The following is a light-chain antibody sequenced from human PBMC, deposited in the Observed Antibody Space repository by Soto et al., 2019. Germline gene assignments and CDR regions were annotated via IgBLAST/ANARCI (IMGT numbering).Light chain of an antibody. J-gene: IGLJ1*01. CDR1: ISYVGGYNY. CDR2: DVS. CDR3: CSYAGASTYV. Sequence: THPRSVSGSPGQAFTISFTGSISYVGGYNYVSWYQHHTGKAPKIMIYDVSKRPTGVPDRFSGSKSGNTASLTISGIQAEDEADYYCCSYAGASTYVLATGTKVTV. V-gene: IGLV2-11*01.